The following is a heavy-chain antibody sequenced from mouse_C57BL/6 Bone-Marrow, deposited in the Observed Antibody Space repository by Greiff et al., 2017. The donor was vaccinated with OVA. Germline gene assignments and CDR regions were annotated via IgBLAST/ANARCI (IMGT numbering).Heavy chain of an antibody. D-gene: IGHD3-2*02. CDR3: TTPTAQATDY. CDR2: IDPENGDT. Sequence: VQLQQSGAELVRPGASVKLSCTASGFNIKDDYMHWVKQRPEQGLEWIGWIDPENGDTEYASKFQGKATITADTSSNTAYLQLSSLTSEDTAVYYCTTPTAQATDYWGQGTTLTVSS. J-gene: IGHJ2*01. CDR1: GFNIKDDY. V-gene: IGHV14-4*01.